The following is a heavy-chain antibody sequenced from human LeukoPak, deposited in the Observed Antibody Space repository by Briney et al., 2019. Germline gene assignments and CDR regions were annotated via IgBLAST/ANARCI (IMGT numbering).Heavy chain of an antibody. CDR3: ARGGSGYPLDS. Sequence: SETLSLTCTVSDGSITNFYWSWIRQPLGKELQWLGYVYHTGVTSYSPSLKRRITISLDTSKNQFSLTLRSLTAADTGIYYCARGGSGYPLDSWGQGTLVTVSS. J-gene: IGHJ5*01. D-gene: IGHD3-3*01. CDR2: VYHTGVT. CDR1: DGSITNFY. V-gene: IGHV4-59*01.